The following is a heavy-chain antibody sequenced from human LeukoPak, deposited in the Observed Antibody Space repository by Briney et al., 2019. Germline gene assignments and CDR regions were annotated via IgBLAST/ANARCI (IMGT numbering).Heavy chain of an antibody. J-gene: IGHJ4*02. CDR3: ARTKVNPYYYDSSGYYFFDY. CDR2: INPNSGGT. D-gene: IGHD3-22*01. Sequence: GASVKVSCKASGYTFTGYYMHWVRQAPGQGLEWMGWINPNSGGTNYAQKFQGRVTMTRDTSISTAYMELSRPRSDDTAVYYCARTKVNPYYYDSSGYYFFDYWGRGTLVTVSS. V-gene: IGHV1-2*02. CDR1: GYTFTGYY.